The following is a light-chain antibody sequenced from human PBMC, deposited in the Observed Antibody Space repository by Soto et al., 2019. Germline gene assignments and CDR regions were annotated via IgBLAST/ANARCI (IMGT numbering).Light chain of an antibody. V-gene: IGKV1-5*03. J-gene: IGKJ4*01. Sequence: DIQMTQSPSTLSASVGDRVTITCRASQSISPWLAWYQQKPGKAPNLLIYKASSLESGVPSRFSGSGSGTEFTLTISGLQPDDFATYYRQQYNSYPLTFGGGTKVEIK. CDR3: QQYNSYPLT. CDR2: KAS. CDR1: QSISPW.